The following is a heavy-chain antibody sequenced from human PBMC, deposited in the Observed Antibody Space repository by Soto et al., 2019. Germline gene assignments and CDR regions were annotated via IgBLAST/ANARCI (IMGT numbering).Heavy chain of an antibody. CDR1: GYTFTGYY. V-gene: IGHV1-2*02. D-gene: IGHD3-22*01. CDR3: ARDLRGTYYYDSSCYYPYY. Sequence: QVQLVQSGAEVKKPGASVKVSCKASGYTFTGYYMHWVRQAPGQGIEWMGWSNSNSGGTNYAQKFQGRVTMTRDTSISTAYLEMSRLGSDYTAVYYCARDLRGTYYYDSSCYYPYYWGQGTLVTVSS. CDR2: SNSNSGGT. J-gene: IGHJ4*02.